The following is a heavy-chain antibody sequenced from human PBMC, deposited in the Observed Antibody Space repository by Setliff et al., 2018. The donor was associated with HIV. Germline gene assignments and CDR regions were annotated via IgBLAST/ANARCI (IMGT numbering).Heavy chain of an antibody. V-gene: IGHV4-39*07. J-gene: IGHJ5*02. Sequence: SETLSLTCTVSGDSLSRSSNHWGWIRQPPGKGLEWIGNTYYSGSTYYNPSLKSRVTISLDSSRNQFSLKVTSVTAADTAVYYCVRDGANWFGPWGQGTLVTVSS. CDR1: GDSLSRSSNH. CDR3: VRDGANWFGP. D-gene: IGHD3-16*01. CDR2: TYYSGST.